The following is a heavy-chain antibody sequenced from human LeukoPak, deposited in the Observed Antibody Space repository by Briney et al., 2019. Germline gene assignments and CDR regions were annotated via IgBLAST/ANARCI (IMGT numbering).Heavy chain of an antibody. CDR2: IIPIFGTA. CDR3: AREGSATARPFVSNDY. J-gene: IGHJ4*02. Sequence: ASVKVPCKASGGTFSSYAISWVRQAPGQGLEWMGGIIPIFGTANYAQKFQGRVTITTDESTSTAYMELSSLRSEDTAVYYCAREGSATARPFVSNDYWGQGTLVTVSS. V-gene: IGHV1-69*05. CDR1: GGTFSSYA. D-gene: IGHD6-6*01.